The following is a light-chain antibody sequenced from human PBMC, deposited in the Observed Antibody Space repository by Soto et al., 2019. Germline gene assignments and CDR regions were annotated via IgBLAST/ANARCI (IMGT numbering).Light chain of an antibody. Sequence: QAVVTQPPSVSGAPGQRVTISCTGSISNIGSGYAVYWYRQLPGTAPKLLIYGDTNRPSGVPDRFSGSKSGTSASLAISGLQAEDEADYYCQSYDSSLRGVVFGGGTKVTVL. CDR1: ISNIGSGYA. CDR2: GDT. CDR3: QSYDSSLRGVV. V-gene: IGLV1-40*01. J-gene: IGLJ2*01.